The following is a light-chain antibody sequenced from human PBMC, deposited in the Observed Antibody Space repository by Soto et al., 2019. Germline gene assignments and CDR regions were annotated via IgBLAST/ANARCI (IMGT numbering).Light chain of an antibody. CDR3: QQRSNWPLFS. CDR2: EAS. V-gene: IGKV3-11*01. Sequence: EIVLTQSPATLSLSPGERATLSCRANQSINNYLAWFQQKPGQAPRLLIYEASTRAAGIPARFSGSGSGTDFTLTISSLEPEDFAVYYCQQRSNWPLFSFGQGTKLEIK. CDR1: QSINNY. J-gene: IGKJ2*03.